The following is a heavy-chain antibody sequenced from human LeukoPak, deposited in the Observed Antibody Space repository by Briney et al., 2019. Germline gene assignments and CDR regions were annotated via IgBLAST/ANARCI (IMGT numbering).Heavy chain of an antibody. CDR3: ARVKWAYYYMDV. V-gene: IGHV3-30*03. D-gene: IGHD1-26*01. CDR2: ISYDGSNK. CDR1: GFTFSSYG. Sequence: PGGSLRLSCAASGFTFSSYGMHWVRQAPGKGLEWVAVISYDGSNKYYADSVKGRFTISRDNSKNTLYLQMNSLRAEDTAVYYCARVKWAYYYMDVWGKGTTVTVSS. J-gene: IGHJ6*03.